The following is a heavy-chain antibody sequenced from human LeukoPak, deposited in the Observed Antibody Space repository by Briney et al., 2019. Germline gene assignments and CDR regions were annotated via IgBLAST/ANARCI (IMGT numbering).Heavy chain of an antibody. CDR1: GFTFSNAW. CDR2: IKSKTDGGTT. V-gene: IGHV3-15*01. D-gene: IGHD3-3*01. CDR3: TTGAYYDFWSDYYIAPNYFDY. Sequence: PGGSLRLSCAASGFTFSNAWMSWVRQAPGKGLEWVGRIKSKTDGGTTDYAAPVKGRFTISRDDSKNTLYLQMNSLKTEDTAVYYCTTGAYYDFWSDYYIAPNYFDYWGQGTLVTVSS. J-gene: IGHJ4*02.